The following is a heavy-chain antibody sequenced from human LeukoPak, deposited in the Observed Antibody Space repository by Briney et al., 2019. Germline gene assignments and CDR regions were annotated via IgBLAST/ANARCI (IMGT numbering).Heavy chain of an antibody. CDR2: IYHSGST. J-gene: IGHJ6*03. V-gene: IGHV4-38-2*01. Sequence: PSETLSLTCAVSSYSISSGYYWGWIRQPPGKGLGWIGSIYHSGSTYYNPSLKSRVTISVDTSKNQFSLKLSSVTAADTAVYYCARLEAGYFYYYMDVWGKGTTVTVSS. D-gene: IGHD3-9*01. CDR3: ARLEAGYFYYYMDV. CDR1: SYSISSGYY.